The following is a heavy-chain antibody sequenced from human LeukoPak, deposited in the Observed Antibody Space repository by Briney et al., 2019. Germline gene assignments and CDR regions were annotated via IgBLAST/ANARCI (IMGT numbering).Heavy chain of an antibody. J-gene: IGHJ4*02. CDR1: GXTFXXYT. D-gene: IGHD2-15*01. Sequence: PGGSLRLSCAASGXTFXXYTXXWXXXAPGXGLEWVXYISSCSSTIYYADSVKGRFTISRDNAKNSLSLQMNSLRDEDTAVYYCARGPRYCSGVSCYSYYFDYWGQGTLVTVSS. CDR2: ISSCSSTI. V-gene: IGHV3-48*02. CDR3: ARGPRYCSGVSCYSYYFDY.